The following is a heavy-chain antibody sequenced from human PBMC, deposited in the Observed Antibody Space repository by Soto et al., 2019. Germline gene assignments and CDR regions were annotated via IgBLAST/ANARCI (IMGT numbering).Heavy chain of an antibody. Sequence: EVQLVESGGGLVQPGGSLILSCAASGFTFSSYEMNWVRQAPGKGLEWVSYISSSGSTIYYADSVKGRFTISRDNAKNSLYLQMNSLRAEDTAVYYCARDQGNIHRIAALTYGMDVWGQGTTVTVSS. D-gene: IGHD6-6*01. J-gene: IGHJ6*02. CDR3: ARDQGNIHRIAALTYGMDV. V-gene: IGHV3-48*03. CDR2: ISSSGSTI. CDR1: GFTFSSYE.